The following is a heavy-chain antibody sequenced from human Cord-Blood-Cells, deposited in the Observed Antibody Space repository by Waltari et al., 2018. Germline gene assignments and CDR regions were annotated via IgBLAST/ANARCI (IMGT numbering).Heavy chain of an antibody. J-gene: IGHJ3*02. D-gene: IGHD7-27*01. CDR2: IYHSGGT. CDR1: GYAIRSGYS. CDR3: ARTGAGAFDI. Sequence: QVQLQESGPGLVQPSETLSVTCPVPGYAIRSGYSWGWIRQPPGKGLEWIGGIYHSGGTYYNPSVKSRVTIAVDTSKNQFSLKLGSVTAADTAVYYCARTGAGAFDIWGQGTMVTVSS. V-gene: IGHV4-38-2*01.